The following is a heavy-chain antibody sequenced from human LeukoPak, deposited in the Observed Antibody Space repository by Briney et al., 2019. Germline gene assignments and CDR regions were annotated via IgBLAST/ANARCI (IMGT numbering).Heavy chain of an antibody. D-gene: IGHD2-15*01. V-gene: IGHV4-59*12. J-gene: IGHJ5*02. CDR1: GGSISSYY. CDR3: ARDVYCSGGSCSNWFDP. Sequence: PSETLSLTCTVSGGSISSYYWSWIRQPPGKGLEWIGYIYYSGSTNYNPSLKSRVTMSVDTSKNQFSLKLSSVTAADTAVYYCARDVYCSGGSCSNWFDPWGQGTLVTVSS. CDR2: IYYSGST.